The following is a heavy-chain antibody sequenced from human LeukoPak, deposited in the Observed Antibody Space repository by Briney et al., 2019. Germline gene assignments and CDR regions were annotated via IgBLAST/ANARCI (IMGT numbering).Heavy chain of an antibody. D-gene: IGHD6-13*01. J-gene: IGHJ4*02. Sequence: GGSLRLSCAASGFTFSSYWVHWVRQAPGKELVWVSRTNDDGSSTLYADSVKGRFTISRDNAKNTLYLQMDSLRAEDTAVYYCARAGIAAAGTKGGLDYWGQGTLVTVSS. CDR3: ARAGIAAAGTKGGLDY. CDR2: TNDDGSST. V-gene: IGHV3-74*01. CDR1: GFTFSSYW.